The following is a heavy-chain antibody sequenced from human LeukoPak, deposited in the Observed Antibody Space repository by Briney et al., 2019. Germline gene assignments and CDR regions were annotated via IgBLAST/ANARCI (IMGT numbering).Heavy chain of an antibody. CDR3: ARDLQFFEN. CDR1: GYTFTSYA. D-gene: IGHD4-11*01. J-gene: IGHJ4*02. CDR2: ISAYNGNT. Sequence: ASVKVSCKASGYTFTSYAMHWVRQAPGQGLEWMGWISAYNGNTNYAQKLQGRVTMTIDTFTSTAYMELRSLTSDDTAVYYCARDLQFFENWGQGTLVTISS. V-gene: IGHV1-18*01.